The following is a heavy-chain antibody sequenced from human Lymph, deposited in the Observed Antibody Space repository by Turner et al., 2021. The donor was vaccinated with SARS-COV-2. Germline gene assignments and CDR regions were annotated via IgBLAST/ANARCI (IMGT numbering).Heavy chain of an antibody. Sequence: QVQLVQSGAAVKKPGASVKVSCKTSGYTLTGSYMHWVRQAPGQGLEWMGWINPNSGGTNYAQKFQGRVTMTRDTSISAAYRGLSRLRSDDTAVYYCARDVERYNDFWSGYSGGYGMDVWGQGTTVTVSS. V-gene: IGHV1-2*02. D-gene: IGHD3-3*01. CDR2: INPNSGGT. CDR1: GYTLTGSY. J-gene: IGHJ6*02. CDR3: ARDVERYNDFWSGYSGGYGMDV.